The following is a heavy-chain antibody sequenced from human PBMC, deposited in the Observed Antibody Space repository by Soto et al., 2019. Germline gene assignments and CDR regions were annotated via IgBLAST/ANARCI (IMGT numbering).Heavy chain of an antibody. D-gene: IGHD6-19*01. J-gene: IGHJ6*02. V-gene: IGHV3-7*01. CDR1: GFTFSTYW. CDR3: ARAYPGSGWPYHYYGMDV. CDR2: IKQDGSEK. Sequence: GGSLRLSCVASGFTFSTYWMSWVRQAPGKGLEWVANIKQDGSEKYYVDSVKDRFTISRDNAKNSLHLQMNSLRAEDSAVYYCARAYPGSGWPYHYYGMDVWGQGTTVTVSS.